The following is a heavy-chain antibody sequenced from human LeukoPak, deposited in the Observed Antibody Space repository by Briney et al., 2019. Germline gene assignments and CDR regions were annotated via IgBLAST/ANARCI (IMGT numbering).Heavy chain of an antibody. J-gene: IGHJ4*02. CDR3: ARDEFRGSGWYPDY. CDR1: GYTFTNHG. V-gene: IGHV1-18*01. D-gene: IGHD6-19*01. Sequence: AAVKVSCKACGYTFTNHGISWVRQAPGQGLAWMGWISAYNGNTNYAEKLQGRVTMTTDTATSTAYMELRSLRSDDTAGYYCARDEFRGSGWYPDYWGQGTLVTGSS. CDR2: ISAYNGNT.